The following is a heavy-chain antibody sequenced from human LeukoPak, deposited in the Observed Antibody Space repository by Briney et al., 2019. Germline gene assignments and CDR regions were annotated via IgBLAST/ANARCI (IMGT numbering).Heavy chain of an antibody. CDR1: GGTFSSYA. CDR3: ARVYCSSISCSLIDY. Sequence: SVKVSCKASGGTFSSYAISWVRQAPGQGLEWMGGIIPIFGTANYAQKFQGRVTITTDESTSTAYMELSSLRSDDTAVYYCARVYCSSISCSLIDYWGQGTLVTVSS. J-gene: IGHJ4*02. CDR2: IIPIFGTA. D-gene: IGHD2-2*01. V-gene: IGHV1-69*05.